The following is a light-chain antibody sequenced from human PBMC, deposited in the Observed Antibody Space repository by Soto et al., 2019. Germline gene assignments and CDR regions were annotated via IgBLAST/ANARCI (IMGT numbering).Light chain of an antibody. CDR1: SSNIGSNP. Sequence: QSVVTQPPSASGTPGQRVTISCSGRSSNIGSNPVNWYQQFPGTAPKLLMYNNNQRPSGVPDRFSGSKSGTSASLAISGLQSEDEADYYCAVWDDSPNGVVFGGGTKLTVL. V-gene: IGLV1-44*01. CDR2: NNN. CDR3: AVWDDSPNGVV. J-gene: IGLJ2*01.